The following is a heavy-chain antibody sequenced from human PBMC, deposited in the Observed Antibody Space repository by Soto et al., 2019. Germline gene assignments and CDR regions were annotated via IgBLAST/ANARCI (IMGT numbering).Heavy chain of an antibody. CDR2: MNPNSGNT. CDR1: GYTFNGYG. D-gene: IGHD6-13*01. V-gene: IGHV1-8*02. J-gene: IGHJ6*03. Sequence: GASVKVSCKVAGYTFNGYGINWVRQATGQGLEWMGWMNPNSGNTGYAQKFQGRVTMTRNTSISTAYMELSSLRSEDTAVYYCARGPSRGIAAAGTNYYYYYYMDVWGKGTTVTVSS. CDR3: ARGPSRGIAAAGTNYYYYYYMDV.